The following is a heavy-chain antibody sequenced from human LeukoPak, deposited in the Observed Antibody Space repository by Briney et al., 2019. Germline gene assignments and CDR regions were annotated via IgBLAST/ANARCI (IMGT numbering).Heavy chain of an antibody. Sequence: PSETLSLTCAVYGGSFSGYYWSWIRQPPGKGLEWIGEINHSGSTNYNPSLKSRVTISVDTSKNQFSLKLNSVTAADTAVYYCARRRYLAFDIWGQGTMVTVSS. CDR3: ARRRYLAFDI. CDR1: GGSFSGYY. V-gene: IGHV4-34*01. CDR2: INHSGST. D-gene: IGHD1-20*01. J-gene: IGHJ3*02.